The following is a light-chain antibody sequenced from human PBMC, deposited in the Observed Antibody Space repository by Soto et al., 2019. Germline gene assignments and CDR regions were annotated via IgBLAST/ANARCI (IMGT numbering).Light chain of an antibody. CDR1: QSISNF. J-gene: IGKJ1*01. V-gene: IGKV1-39*01. CDR3: QQTYSTPT. CDR2: AAS. Sequence: DIQMTQSPSSLSASVGDRVTITCRASQSISNFLNWYQQKPGKAPKLLIYAASSLHSGVPSRFSGSGSGTDFTLTISSLQPEDFGIFYCQQTYSTPTFGQGTKVDIK.